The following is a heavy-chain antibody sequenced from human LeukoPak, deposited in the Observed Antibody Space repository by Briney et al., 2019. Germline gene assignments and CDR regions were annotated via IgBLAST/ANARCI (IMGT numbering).Heavy chain of an antibody. D-gene: IGHD3-10*01. CDR3: ARVSRRFYGSGSLNWFDP. J-gene: IGHJ5*02. CDR1: GGSISSGSYY. Sequence: SETLSLTCTVSGGSISSGSYYWSWIRQPAGKGLEWIGRIYTSGSTNYNPSLKSRVTISVDTSKNQFSLKLSSVTAADTAVYYCARVSRRFYGSGSLNWFDPWGQETLVTVSS. V-gene: IGHV4-61*02. CDR2: IYTSGST.